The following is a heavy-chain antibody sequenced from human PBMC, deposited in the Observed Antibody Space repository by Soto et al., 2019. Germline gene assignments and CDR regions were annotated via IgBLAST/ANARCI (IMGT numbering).Heavy chain of an antibody. V-gene: IGHV3-7*01. D-gene: IGHD4-17*01. CDR1: GFTFSSYC. Sequence: EVQLVGSGGGLVQPGGSLRLSCAASGFTFSSYCMSWVGQAPGKGLERGANKKQDGSEKYYVVSVNGRFTISRDNAKNSLYLQRSSLRAEDTHVYYCASTTVTTLYFQRWGQGTLVTFSS. J-gene: IGHJ1*01. CDR2: KKQDGSEK. CDR3: ASTTVTTLYFQR.